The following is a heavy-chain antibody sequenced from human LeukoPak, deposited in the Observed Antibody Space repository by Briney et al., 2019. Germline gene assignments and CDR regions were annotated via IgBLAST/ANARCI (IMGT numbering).Heavy chain of an antibody. CDR3: ARGGGRRDGYNYYFDY. Sequence: GASVKVSCKASGGTFSSYAISWVRQAPGQGLEWMGRIIPILGIANYAQKFQGRVTMTRDTSTSTVYMELSSLRSEDTAVYYCARGGGRRDGYNYYFDYWGQGTLVTVSS. CDR2: IIPILGIA. V-gene: IGHV1-69*04. D-gene: IGHD5-24*01. J-gene: IGHJ4*02. CDR1: GGTFSSYA.